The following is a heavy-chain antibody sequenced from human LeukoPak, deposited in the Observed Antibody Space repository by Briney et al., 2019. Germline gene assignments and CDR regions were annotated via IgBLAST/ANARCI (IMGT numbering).Heavy chain of an antibody. CDR3: ARDLYYYGPKDY. CDR1: GFTLTTND. J-gene: IGHJ4*02. Sequence: GASVKVSCKASGFTLTTNDINWVRQATGQGLEWMGWINTNTGNPTYAQGFTGRFVFSLDNSVSTAYLQISSLKAEDTAVYYCARDLYYYGPKDYWGQGTLVTVSS. D-gene: IGHD3-10*01. CDR2: INTNTGNP. V-gene: IGHV7-4-1*02.